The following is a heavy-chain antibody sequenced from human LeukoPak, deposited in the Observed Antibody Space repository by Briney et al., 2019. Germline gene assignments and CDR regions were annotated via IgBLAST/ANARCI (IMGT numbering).Heavy chain of an antibody. CDR1: GFTFRSHA. J-gene: IGHJ4*02. CDR2: IYENGGTT. Sequence: GGSLRLSCVGSGFTFRSHAMSWVRQAPEKGLEFVSGIYENGGTTYYADSVKGRFSISRDNSKNTLYLQMDSLRGEDTAVYYCAKEVFWVVVPAAAFDYWGQGTLVTVSS. D-gene: IGHD2-2*01. CDR3: AKEVFWVVVPAAAFDY. V-gene: IGHV3-23*01.